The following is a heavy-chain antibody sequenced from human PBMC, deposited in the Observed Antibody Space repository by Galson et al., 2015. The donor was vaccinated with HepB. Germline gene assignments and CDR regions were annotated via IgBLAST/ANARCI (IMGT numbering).Heavy chain of an antibody. Sequence: QSGAEVKKPGESLRISCKGSGYSFSNYWITWVRRVPGKGLEWMGRIDPTDSYTNYSPSFRGHVTISTDKSISTAYLQWSSLKASDTAIFYCARTSSAYDYFDSWGQGTLVTVSS. D-gene: IGHD5-12*01. CDR1: GYSFSNYW. CDR3: ARTSSAYDYFDS. J-gene: IGHJ4*02. V-gene: IGHV5-10-1*01. CDR2: IDPTDSYT.